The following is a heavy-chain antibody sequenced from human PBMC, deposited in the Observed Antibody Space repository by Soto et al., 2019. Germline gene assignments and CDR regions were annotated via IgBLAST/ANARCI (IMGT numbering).Heavy chain of an antibody. V-gene: IGHV4-39*01. CDR1: GGSISSSSYY. Sequence: QLQLQESGPGLVKPSETLSLTCTVSGGSISSSSYYWGWIRQPPGKGREWIGSIYYSGSTYYNPSLKSRVNISEDTAKNQVSLMLSSVTAADTGVYYCVRHQHAFDIWGRGTMVTVSA. CDR2: IYYSGST. CDR3: VRHQHAFDI. J-gene: IGHJ3*02.